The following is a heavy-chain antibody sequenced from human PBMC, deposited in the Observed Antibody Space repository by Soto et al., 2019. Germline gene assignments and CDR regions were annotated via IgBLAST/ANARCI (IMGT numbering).Heavy chain of an antibody. CDR1: GYTFTGYY. V-gene: IGHV1-2*02. CDR2: INPNSGDT. Sequence: QVQLVQSGAEVKKPGASVKVSCKASGYTFTGYYMHWVRQAPGQGLEWMGWINPNSGDTNYAQKFQGRVTMTRDTSISTAYMELSRLRSDDTAVYYCAREVAVAGTRVNWYFDLWGRGTLVTVSS. D-gene: IGHD6-19*01. CDR3: AREVAVAGTRVNWYFDL. J-gene: IGHJ2*01.